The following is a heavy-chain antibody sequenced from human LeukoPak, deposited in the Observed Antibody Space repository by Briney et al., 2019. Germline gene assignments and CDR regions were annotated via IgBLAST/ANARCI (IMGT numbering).Heavy chain of an antibody. CDR2: ISASGGYT. V-gene: IGHV3-23*01. CDR1: GFTFSSYA. J-gene: IGHJ4*02. Sequence: GGSLRLSCAASGFTFSSYAMNWVRQAPGKGLEWVSGISASGGYTYYADSVKGRFTISRDNSKNTLYLQMNSLRVEDTAVYYCAKDRLPLSSAYYYVPFDYWGQETLVTVSS. D-gene: IGHD3-22*01. CDR3: AKDRLPLSSAYYYVPFDY.